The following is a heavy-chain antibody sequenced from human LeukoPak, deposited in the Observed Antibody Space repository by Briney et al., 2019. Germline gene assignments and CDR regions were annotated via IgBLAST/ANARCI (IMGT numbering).Heavy chain of an antibody. CDR3: ARSVSYKLPPGY. J-gene: IGHJ4*02. V-gene: IGHV4-38-2*02. CDR1: GYSISSGYY. D-gene: IGHD5-24*01. CDR2: IYHSGST. Sequence: SETLSLTCTVSGYSISSGYYWGWIRQPPGKGLEWIGSIYHSGSTYYNPSLKSRVTISVDTSKNQFSLKLSSVTAADTAVYYCARSVSYKLPPGYWGQGTLVTVSS.